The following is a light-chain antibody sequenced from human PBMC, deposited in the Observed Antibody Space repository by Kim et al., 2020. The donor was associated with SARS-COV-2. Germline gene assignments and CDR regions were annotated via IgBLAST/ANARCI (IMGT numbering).Light chain of an antibody. V-gene: IGKV3-15*01. CDR3: QQYNNWPPWT. CDR2: GAS. CDR1: QSVRSN. Sequence: PGKRATPSCRASQSVRSNLAWYQQKPGQAPRLLTYGASTRATDTPARFSGSGSGTEFTLTISSLQSEDFAIYYCQQYNNWPPWTFGQGTKVEI. J-gene: IGKJ1*01.